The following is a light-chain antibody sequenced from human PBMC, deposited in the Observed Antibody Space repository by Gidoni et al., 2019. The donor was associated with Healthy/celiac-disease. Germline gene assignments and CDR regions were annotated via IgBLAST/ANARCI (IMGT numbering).Light chain of an antibody. CDR1: ISDVGGYNY. J-gene: IGLJ1*01. CDR3: SSYTSSSPYV. V-gene: IGLV2-14*01. CDR2: EVS. Sequence: QSALTQPASVSGSPGQSITISCTGTISDVGGYNYVSWYQQHPGKAPKLMIYEVSNRPSGVPDRFSGSKSGNTASLTISGLQAEDEADYYCSSYTSSSPYVFGTGTKVTVL.